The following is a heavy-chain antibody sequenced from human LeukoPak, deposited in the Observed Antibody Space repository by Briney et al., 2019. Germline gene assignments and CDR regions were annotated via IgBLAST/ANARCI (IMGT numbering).Heavy chain of an antibody. CDR1: GGSISSGDYY. V-gene: IGHV4-30-4*08. J-gene: IGHJ6*03. CDR2: IYYSGST. Sequence: PSETLSLTCTVSGGSISSGDYYWSWIRQPPGKGLEWIGYIYYSGSTYYNPSLKSRVTISVDTSKNQFSQKLSSVTAADMAVYYCARGADYYYMDVWGKGTTVTVSS. CDR3: ARGADYYYMDV.